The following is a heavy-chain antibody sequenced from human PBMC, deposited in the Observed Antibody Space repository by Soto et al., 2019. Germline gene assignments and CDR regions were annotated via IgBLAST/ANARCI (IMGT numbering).Heavy chain of an antibody. Sequence: QVQLVQSGAEVKKPGSSVKVSCEASGGTFSTYTIRWLRQAPGQGLEWMGRIIPILGIANYAQKFQGRVTITADKSTSTAYMELSSLRSEDTAVYYCASRSTVVVAATEAFDYWGQGTLVTVSS. J-gene: IGHJ4*02. CDR2: IIPILGIA. CDR3: ASRSTVVVAATEAFDY. D-gene: IGHD2-15*01. CDR1: GGTFSTYT. V-gene: IGHV1-69*02.